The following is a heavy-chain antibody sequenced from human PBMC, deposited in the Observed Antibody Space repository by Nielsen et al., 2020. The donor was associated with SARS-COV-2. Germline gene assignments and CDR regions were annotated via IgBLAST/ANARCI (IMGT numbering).Heavy chain of an antibody. CDR3: AREVGAIYYFDY. Sequence: SETLSLTCTVSGGSISSGDYYWSWIRQPPGKGLEWIGYIYYSGSTYYNPSLKSRVTISVDTSKNQFSLKLSSVTAADTAMYYCAREVGAIYYFDYWGQGTLVTVSS. CDR1: GGSISSGDYY. J-gene: IGHJ4*02. V-gene: IGHV4-30-4*01. D-gene: IGHD1-26*01. CDR2: IYYSGST.